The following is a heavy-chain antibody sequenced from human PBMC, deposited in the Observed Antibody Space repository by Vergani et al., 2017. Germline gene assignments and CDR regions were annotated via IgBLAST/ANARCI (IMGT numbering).Heavy chain of an antibody. CDR3: AKDRIRTPDY. CDR2: ISYDGSNK. J-gene: IGHJ4*02. Sequence: VQLVESGGGLVQPGGSLRLSCAASGFTFSSYGMHWVRQAPGKGLEWVAVISYDGSNKYYADSVKGRFTISRDNSKNTLYLQMNSLRAEDTAVYYCAKDRIRTPDYWGQGTLVTVSS. CDR1: GFTFSSYG. V-gene: IGHV3-30*18. D-gene: IGHD2-21*01.